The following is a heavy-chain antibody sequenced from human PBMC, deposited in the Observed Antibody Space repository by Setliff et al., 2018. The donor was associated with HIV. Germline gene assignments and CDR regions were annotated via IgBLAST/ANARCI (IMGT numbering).Heavy chain of an antibody. Sequence: SETLSLTCTVSGGSISGFYWSWIRQSAGKGLEWIGRIHTSGDSDFNPSLKSRVTMSVDTSKNQISLKVNSVTAADTALYYCAREVRWELPQGFDHWGQGSQVTVS. V-gene: IGHV4-4*07. CDR1: GGSISGFY. J-gene: IGHJ4*02. CDR2: IHTSGDS. CDR3: AREVRWELPQGFDH. D-gene: IGHD1-26*01.